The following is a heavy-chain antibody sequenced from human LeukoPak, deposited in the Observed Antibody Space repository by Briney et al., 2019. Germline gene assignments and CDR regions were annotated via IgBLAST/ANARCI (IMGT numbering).Heavy chain of an antibody. CDR3: GRVCITMVRERSNWFDP. D-gene: IGHD3-10*01. V-gene: IGHV4-34*01. CDR2: INHSGST. CDR1: GGSFSGYY. Sequence: PSETLSLTCAVYGGSFSGYYWSWIRQPPGKGLEWIGEINHSGSTNYNPSLKSRVTISVDTSKNQFSLKLSSVTAADTAVYYCGRVCITMVRERSNWFDPWGQETLVNVS. J-gene: IGHJ5*02.